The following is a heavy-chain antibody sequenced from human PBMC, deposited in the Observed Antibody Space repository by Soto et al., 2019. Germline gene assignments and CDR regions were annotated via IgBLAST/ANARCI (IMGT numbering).Heavy chain of an antibody. CDR3: AVEWELPTRGYFQP. CDR2: IVVGSGNT. J-gene: IGHJ1*01. D-gene: IGHD1-26*01. V-gene: IGHV1-58*01. CDR1: GFTMTRSA. Sequence: SVKGYCKASGFTMTRSAVQWGRQNRGQRLEWIGWIVVGSGNTNYAQKFQERVTITRDMSTSTAYMELSSLRSEDTAVYYCAVEWELPTRGYFQPWGQGTLVTVS.